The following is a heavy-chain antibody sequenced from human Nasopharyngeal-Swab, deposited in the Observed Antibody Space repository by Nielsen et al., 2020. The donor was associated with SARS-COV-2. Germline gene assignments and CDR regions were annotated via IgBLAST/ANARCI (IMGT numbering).Heavy chain of an antibody. V-gene: IGHV4-39*01. CDR2: IYYTGST. D-gene: IGHD6-13*01. J-gene: IGHJ3*02. CDR3: ARHGSSSWYSTHAFDI. Sequence: SETLSLTCIVSGGSISSSSYYWGWIRQPPGKGLEWIGSIYYTGSTYYNPSLKSRVTISVDTSKNQFSLKLRSVTAADTAVYYCARHGSSSWYSTHAFDIWGQGTMVTVSS. CDR1: GGSISSSSYY.